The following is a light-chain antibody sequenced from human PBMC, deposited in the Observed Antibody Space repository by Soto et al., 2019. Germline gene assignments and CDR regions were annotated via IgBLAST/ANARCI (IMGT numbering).Light chain of an antibody. CDR2: DAS. V-gene: IGKV3-11*01. CDR3: QQRSNWTIT. CDR1: QSVSIK. J-gene: IGKJ5*01. Sequence: EIVMTESAATLSVSPGERATLSCRASQSVSIKLAWYQQKPGQAPRLLIYDASNRATGIPARFSGIGSGTDFTLTISSLEHEDFAVYDGQQRSNWTITFGQGTRLEIK.